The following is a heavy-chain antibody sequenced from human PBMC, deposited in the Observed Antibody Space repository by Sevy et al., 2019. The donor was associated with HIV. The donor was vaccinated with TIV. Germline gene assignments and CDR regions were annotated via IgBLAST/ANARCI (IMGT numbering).Heavy chain of an antibody. J-gene: IGHJ4*02. CDR2: ISTLNVNT. V-gene: IGHV1-18*01. Sequence: ASVKVSCKASGYTFTSYGISWVRQAPGQGLEWLGWISTLNVNTNNAQKFQGRVTMTTDTSTGTASMELRILRSDDTAVYYCARDDCSSLSCHGSLLYWGQGTLVTVSS. D-gene: IGHD2-2*01. CDR1: GYTFTSYG. CDR3: ARDDCSSLSCHGSLLY.